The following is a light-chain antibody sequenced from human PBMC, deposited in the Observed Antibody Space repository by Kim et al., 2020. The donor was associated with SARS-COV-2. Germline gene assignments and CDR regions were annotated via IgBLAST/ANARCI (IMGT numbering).Light chain of an antibody. CDR3: QQRSNWPPVV. Sequence: APGERATHSCRASQSVSSYLAWYQQKPGQAPRLLIYDASNRATVIPARFSGSGSGTDFTLTISSLEPEDFAVYYCQQRSNWPPVVFGGGTKVDIK. CDR1: QSVSSY. CDR2: DAS. V-gene: IGKV3-11*01. J-gene: IGKJ4*01.